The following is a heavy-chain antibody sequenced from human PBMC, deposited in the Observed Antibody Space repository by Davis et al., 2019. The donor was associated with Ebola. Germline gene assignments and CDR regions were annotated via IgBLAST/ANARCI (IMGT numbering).Heavy chain of an antibody. CDR1: GGSFSGYY. Sequence: SETLSLTCAVYGGSFSGYYWSRIRQPPGKGLEWIGEINHSGSTNYNPSLKSRVTISVDTSKNQFSLKLSSVTAEDTAVYYCAKGMSRSAYYAMDVWGQGTTVTVSS. D-gene: IGHD3-16*01. V-gene: IGHV4-34*01. CDR2: INHSGST. CDR3: AKGMSRSAYYAMDV. J-gene: IGHJ6*02.